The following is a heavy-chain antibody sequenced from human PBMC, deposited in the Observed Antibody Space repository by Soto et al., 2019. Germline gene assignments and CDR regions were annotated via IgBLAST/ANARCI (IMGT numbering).Heavy chain of an antibody. CDR3: ARVGVGLAAPRVWPY. D-gene: IGHD6-13*01. CDR2: INPYNGNT. V-gene: IGHV1-18*01. Sequence: ASVKVSCKASGYTFTSYGISWVRQAPGQGPEWMAWINPYNGNTKYAEKFLGRVTVTTSTATAYMEVRSLTSDDTAVFYCARVGVGLAAPRVWPYWGQGTPVTVSS. CDR1: GYTFTSYG. J-gene: IGHJ4*02.